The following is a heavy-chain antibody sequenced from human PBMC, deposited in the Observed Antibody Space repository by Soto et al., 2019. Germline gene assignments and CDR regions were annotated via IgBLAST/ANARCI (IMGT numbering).Heavy chain of an antibody. CDR2: ISHLEST. CDR3: ARGGGYDSFDY. D-gene: IGHD5-12*01. Sequence: QLQLQESGSGLVKTSETLSLTCTVSGASISYGGFSWSWIRQSPGKGLEWIGYISHLESTYFHPSFKSRLTMSIDRTRHQFSLKLSSVPAADMAVYYCARGGGYDSFDYWGQGVLVTVSS. CDR1: GASISYGGFS. J-gene: IGHJ4*02. V-gene: IGHV4-30-2*06.